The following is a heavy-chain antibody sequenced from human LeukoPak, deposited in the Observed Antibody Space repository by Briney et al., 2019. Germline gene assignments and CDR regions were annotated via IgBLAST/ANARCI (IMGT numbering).Heavy chain of an antibody. CDR3: ARHSSGYCSGGSCHYFDY. V-gene: IGHV4-59*04. J-gene: IGHJ4*02. Sequence: SETLSLTCTVSGGSISSYYWSWIRQPPGKGLEWIGYIYYSGSTYYNPSLKSRVTISVDTSKNQFSLKLSSVTAADTAVYYCARHSSGYCSGGSCHYFDYWGQGTLVTVSS. CDR2: IYYSGST. D-gene: IGHD2-15*01. CDR1: GGSISSYY.